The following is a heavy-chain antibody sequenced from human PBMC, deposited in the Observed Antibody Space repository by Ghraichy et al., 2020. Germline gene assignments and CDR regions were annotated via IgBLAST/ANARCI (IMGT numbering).Heavy chain of an antibody. Sequence: SVKVSCKASGGTFSSYAISWVRQAPGQGLEWMGGIIPIFGTANYAQKFQGRVTITADESTSTAYMELSSLRSEDTAVYYCARGPVSGSAHYCSSTSCYYGWFDPWGQGTLVTVSS. CDR2: IIPIFGTA. V-gene: IGHV1-69*13. J-gene: IGHJ5*02. CDR3: ARGPVSGSAHYCSSTSCYYGWFDP. CDR1: GGTFSSYA. D-gene: IGHD2-2*01.